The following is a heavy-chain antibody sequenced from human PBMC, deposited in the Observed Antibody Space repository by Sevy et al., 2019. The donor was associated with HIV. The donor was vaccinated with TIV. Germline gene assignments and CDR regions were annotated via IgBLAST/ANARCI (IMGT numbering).Heavy chain of an antibody. CDR3: TKDRAGDYPYYFYGMDV. V-gene: IGHV3-23*01. J-gene: IGHJ6*02. D-gene: IGHD4-17*01. CDR2: TSGSGGST. Sequence: GGSLRLSCAASGFTFRSYAMAWVRQAPGKGLEWVSATSGSGGSTYYADSVKGRFTIFRENSKNTMYLQMNSLRAEDTAIYYCTKDRAGDYPYYFYGMDVWGQGTTVTFSS. CDR1: GFTFRSYA.